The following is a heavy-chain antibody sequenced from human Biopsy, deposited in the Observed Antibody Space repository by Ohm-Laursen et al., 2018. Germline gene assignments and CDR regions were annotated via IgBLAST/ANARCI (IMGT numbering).Heavy chain of an antibody. CDR2: NSVYNGNT. J-gene: IGHJ4*02. V-gene: IGHV1-18*01. CDR1: GGTFTNYA. D-gene: IGHD1-26*01. Sequence: ASVKVSCKASGGTFTNYAISWVRQAPGQGLERMGWNSVYNGNTDYPHKFQGRVTLTTDTSTSTAYMGLRSLTSDDTAIYYCARDVVGRGASFFDFWGQGTSVTVSS. CDR3: ARDVVGRGASFFDF.